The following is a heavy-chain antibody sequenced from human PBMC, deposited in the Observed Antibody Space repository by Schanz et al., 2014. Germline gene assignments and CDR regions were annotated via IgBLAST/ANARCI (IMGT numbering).Heavy chain of an antibody. CDR2: ISGSGGDT. V-gene: IGHV3-23*04. CDR3: AKDGRLPYYGTGSDFDY. CDR1: GFTFTTYA. D-gene: IGHD3-22*01. Sequence: EVQLVESGGGLVQPGESLRLSCAASGFTFTTYAMTWVRQAPGKGLEWVSTISGSGGDTYPADSVKGRFTISRDNLKNTVYLQMNSLRAGDTAVYYCAKDGRLPYYGTGSDFDYWGQGTLVAVSS. J-gene: IGHJ4*02.